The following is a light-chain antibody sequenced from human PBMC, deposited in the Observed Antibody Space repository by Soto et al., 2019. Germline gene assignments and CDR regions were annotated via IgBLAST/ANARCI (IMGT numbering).Light chain of an antibody. CDR2: GAT. Sequence: EIVLTPAPGTLSLSPGERATLSCRASQSVTSNYLAWYQQKPGQAPRILIFGATSRATGIPDKFSGSGSGTDFTLTISRVEPDDFVVYYCQHYGSPSWTFGQGNTGDIK. CDR1: QSVTSNY. V-gene: IGKV3-20*01. J-gene: IGKJ1*01. CDR3: QHYGSPSWT.